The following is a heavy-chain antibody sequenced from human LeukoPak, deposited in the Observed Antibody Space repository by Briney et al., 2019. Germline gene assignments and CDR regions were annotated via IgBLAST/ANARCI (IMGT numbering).Heavy chain of an antibody. D-gene: IGHD2-8*01. CDR1: GGSFSGYY. V-gene: IGHV4-34*01. CDR2: INHSGST. Sequence: SETLSLTCAVYGGSFSGYYWSWIRQPPGKGLEWIGEINHSGSTNYNPSLKSRVTISVDTSKNQFSLKLSSVTAAGTAVYYCARGPHRVGLMVYARFLRDAFDIWGQGTMVTVSS. J-gene: IGHJ3*02. CDR3: ARGPHRVGLMVYARFLRDAFDI.